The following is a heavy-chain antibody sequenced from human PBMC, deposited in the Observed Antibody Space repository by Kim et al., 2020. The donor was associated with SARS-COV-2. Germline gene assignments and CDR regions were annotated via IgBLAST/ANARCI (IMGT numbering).Heavy chain of an antibody. V-gene: IGHV4-34*01. CDR3: ARGPNVWRTRHDAFDI. J-gene: IGHJ3*02. Sequence: SETLSLTCAVYGGSFSGYYWSWIRQPPGKGLEWIGEINHSGSTNYNPSLKSRVTISVDTSKNQFSLKLSSVTAADTAVYYCARGPNVWRTRHDAFDIWGKGQWSPSLQ. CDR1: GGSFSGYY. D-gene: IGHD6-6*01. CDR2: INHSGST.